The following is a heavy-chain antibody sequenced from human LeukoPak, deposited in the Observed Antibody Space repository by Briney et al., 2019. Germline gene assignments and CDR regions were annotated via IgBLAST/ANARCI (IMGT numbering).Heavy chain of an antibody. CDR3: ATDLPDYDILTNENWFDP. CDR1: GYTLTELS. J-gene: IGHJ5*02. CDR2: SDPEDGET. D-gene: IGHD3-9*01. Sequence: ASVKVSCKVSGYTLTELSMHWVRQAPGKGLEWMGGSDPEDGETIYAQKFQGRVTMTEDTSTDTAYMELSSLRSEDTAVYYCATDLPDYDILTNENWFDPWGQGTLVTVSS. V-gene: IGHV1-24*01.